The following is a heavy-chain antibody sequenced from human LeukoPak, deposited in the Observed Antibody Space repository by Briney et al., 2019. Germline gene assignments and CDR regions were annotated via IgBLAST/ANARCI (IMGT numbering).Heavy chain of an antibody. D-gene: IGHD6-25*01. V-gene: IGHV1-69*01. CDR1: GGTFSSYA. Sequence: ASVKVSCKASGGTFSSYAISWVRQAPGQGLEWMGGIIPIFGTANYAQKFQGRVTITADESTSTAYMELSSLRSEDTAVYYCARGFNSSDFPNYYYGMDVWGQGTTVTVSS. J-gene: IGHJ6*02. CDR2: IIPIFGTA. CDR3: ARGFNSSDFPNYYYGMDV.